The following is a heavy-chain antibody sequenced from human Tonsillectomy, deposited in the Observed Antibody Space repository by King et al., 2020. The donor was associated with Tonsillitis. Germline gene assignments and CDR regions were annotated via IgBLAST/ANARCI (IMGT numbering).Heavy chain of an antibody. D-gene: IGHD3-10*01. V-gene: IGHV3-20*04. J-gene: IGHJ4*02. CDR2: INWNGGST. CDR1: GWGFDDYG. CDR3: ARGSMSMVRGVHFDF. Sequence: VGGGGGGGGGGGCVRRWGAGAGWGFDDYGVNGVRQAPGKGLGWVSSINWNGGSTGYADSVKGRCTISSDNAKNSLYLQMNSLRAEDSALYYCARGSMSMVRGVHFDFWGQGTLVTVSS.